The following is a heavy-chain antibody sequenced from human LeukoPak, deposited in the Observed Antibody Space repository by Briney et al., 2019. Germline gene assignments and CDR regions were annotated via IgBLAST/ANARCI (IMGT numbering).Heavy chain of an antibody. CDR1: GGSISGSSYY. Sequence: SETLSLTCTVSGGSISGSSYYWGWIRQPPGKGLEWIGSIYYSGSTYYNPSLKGRVTISIDTSKNQFSLRLSSVTAADTAVYYCARTLGLAGKVFLDYWGQGTLVTVSS. D-gene: IGHD6-19*01. CDR2: IYYSGST. J-gene: IGHJ4*02. V-gene: IGHV4-39*01. CDR3: ARTLGLAGKVFLDY.